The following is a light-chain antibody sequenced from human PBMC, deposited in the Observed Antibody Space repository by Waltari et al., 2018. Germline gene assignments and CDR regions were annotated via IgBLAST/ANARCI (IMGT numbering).Light chain of an antibody. CDR3: QSSDSGGFVT. V-gene: IGLV3-25*03. CDR2: KDK. Sequence: SFALKQPPSVSVSPGQTARITCSAAALSRQFAYWYRRRPGQAPLLLIYKDKERPLGIPDRISGSSSGTTATLTISGVQAEDEADYFCQSSDSGGFVTFGDGTKLTV. CDR1: ALSRQF. J-gene: IGLJ2*01.